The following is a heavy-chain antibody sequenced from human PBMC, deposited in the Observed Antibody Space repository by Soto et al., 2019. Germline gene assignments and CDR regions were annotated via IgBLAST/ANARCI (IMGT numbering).Heavy chain of an antibody. CDR1: GGSISSYY. V-gene: IGHV4-59*01. D-gene: IGHD6-13*01. CDR2: IYYSGST. Sequence: PSETLSLTCTVSGGSISSYYWSWIRQPPGKGLEWIGYIYYSGSTNYNPSLKSRVTISVDTSKNQFSLKLSSVTAADTALYYCARGVDSWQSYYYYYMDVWGKGTTVTVSS. J-gene: IGHJ6*03. CDR3: ARGVDSWQSYYYYYMDV.